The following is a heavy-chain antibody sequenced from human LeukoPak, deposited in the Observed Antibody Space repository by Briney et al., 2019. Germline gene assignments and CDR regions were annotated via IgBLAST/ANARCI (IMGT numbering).Heavy chain of an antibody. J-gene: IGHJ4*02. CDR3: ARDPTSVVMTTPPY. CDR2: ISSSGSTI. CDR1: GFTFSDYY. V-gene: IGHV3-11*04. D-gene: IGHD2-15*01. Sequence: NPGGSLRLSCAAYGFTFSDYYMSWIRQAPGKGLEWVSYISSSGSTIYYADSVKGRFTISRDNSKNTLYLQMNSLRAEDTAVYYCARDPTSVVMTTPPYWGQGTLVTVSS.